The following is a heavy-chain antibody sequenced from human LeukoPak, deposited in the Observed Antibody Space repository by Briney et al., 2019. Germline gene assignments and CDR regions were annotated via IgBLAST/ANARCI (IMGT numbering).Heavy chain of an antibody. J-gene: IGHJ3*02. CDR1: GGSISSSSYY. V-gene: IGHV4-39*01. CDR2: IYYSGST. CDR3: ARAVATIWGQAFDI. D-gene: IGHD5-12*01. Sequence: PSETRSLTCTVSGGSISSSSYYWGWIRQPPGKGLEWIGSIYYSGSTYYNPSLKSRVSISVDTSKNQFSLKLSSVTAADTAVYYCARAVATIWGQAFDIWGQGTMVTVSS.